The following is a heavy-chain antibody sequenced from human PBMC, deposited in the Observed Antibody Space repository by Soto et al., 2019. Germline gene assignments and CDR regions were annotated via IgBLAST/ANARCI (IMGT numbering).Heavy chain of an antibody. V-gene: IGHV1-3*01. J-gene: IGHJ6*02. CDR3: ARENHYYYYGMDV. Sequence: QVQLVQSGAEVKKPGASVKVSCKASGYTFTSYAMHWVRQAPGQRLEWMGWINAGNGNTKYSQKFQGRVTITRDTSASTAYMELSSLRSEDTAVYYCARENHYYYYGMDVWGQGTTVTVSS. CDR1: GYTFTSYA. CDR2: INAGNGNT.